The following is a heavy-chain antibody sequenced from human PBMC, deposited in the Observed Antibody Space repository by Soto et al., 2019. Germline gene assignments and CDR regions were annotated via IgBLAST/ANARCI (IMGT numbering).Heavy chain of an antibody. CDR2: IRSQSDGGSG. CDR3: TTDSRTTVPEVRFDF. Sequence: EVQLEESGGGVVMPGGSLRLSCAASGFTFHNAWINWVRQPPGGGLEWVGRIRSQSDGGSGDYAAPVKGRFVVSRDDSKNMVYLQMNSLKLEDTAVYYCTTDSRTTVPEVRFDFWGQGTLVTVSS. D-gene: IGHD4-17*01. V-gene: IGHV3-15*07. J-gene: IGHJ4*02. CDR1: GFTFHNAW.